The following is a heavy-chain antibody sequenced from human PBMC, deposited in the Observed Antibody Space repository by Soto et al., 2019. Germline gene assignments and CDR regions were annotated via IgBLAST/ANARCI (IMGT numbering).Heavy chain of an antibody. V-gene: IGHV3-23*01. CDR3: AKGGELWFGELHIDY. CDR1: GFTFSSYA. Sequence: EVQLLESGGGLVQPGGSLRLSCAASGFTFSSYAMSWVRQAPGKGLEWVSAISGSGGSTYYADSVKGRFTISRDNSKNKLDLQMNSLRAEDTAVYYCAKGGELWFGELHIDYWGQGTLVTVSS. J-gene: IGHJ4*02. D-gene: IGHD3-10*01. CDR2: ISGSGGST.